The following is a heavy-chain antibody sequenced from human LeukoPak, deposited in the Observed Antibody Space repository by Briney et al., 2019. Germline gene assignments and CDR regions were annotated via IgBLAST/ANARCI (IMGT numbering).Heavy chain of an antibody. CDR2: ISYDGSNK. CDR1: GFTFSSYG. V-gene: IGHV3-30*03. Sequence: GGSLRLSCAASGFTFSSYGMHWVRQAPGKGLEWVAVISYDGSNKYYADSVKGRFTISRDNSKNTLYLQMDSLRAEDTAVYYCAMTVNDYGDFFDYWGQGTLVTVSS. D-gene: IGHD4-17*01. CDR3: AMTVNDYGDFFDY. J-gene: IGHJ4*02.